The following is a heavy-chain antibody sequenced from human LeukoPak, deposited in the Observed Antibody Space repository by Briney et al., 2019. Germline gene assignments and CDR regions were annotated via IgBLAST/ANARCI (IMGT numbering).Heavy chain of an antibody. J-gene: IGHJ4*02. CDR3: ARERATSGRCRFDF. CDR1: GASISSYY. D-gene: IGHD6-25*01. CDR2: VHHTGSR. V-gene: IGHV4-59*01. Sequence: SETLSLTCTVSGASISSYYWSWIRQSPGKGLEWIGYVHHTGSRSYNPSLKSRVTISLNRDKSQFSLKLTSVTAADTAVYYCARERATSGRCRFDFWSQGALVTVSS.